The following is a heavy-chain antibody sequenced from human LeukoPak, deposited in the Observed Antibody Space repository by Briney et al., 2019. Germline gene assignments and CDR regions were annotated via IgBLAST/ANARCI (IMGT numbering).Heavy chain of an antibody. CDR1: GYTFTSYG. V-gene: IGHV1-18*01. CDR2: ISAYNGNT. J-gene: IGHJ4*02. D-gene: IGHD3-3*01. CDR3: ARVTGYDFWSGYQNSYFDY. Sequence: ASVKVSCKASGYTFTSYGISWVRQAPGQGLEWMGWISAYNGNTNYAQKLQGRVTMTTDTSTNTAYMELRSLRSDDTAVYYCARVTGYDFWSGYQNSYFDYWGQGTLVTVSS.